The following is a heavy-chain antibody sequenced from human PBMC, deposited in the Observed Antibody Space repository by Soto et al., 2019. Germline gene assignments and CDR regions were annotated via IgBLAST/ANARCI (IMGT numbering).Heavy chain of an antibody. J-gene: IGHJ4*02. CDR2: IYYSGST. D-gene: IGHD1-7*01. CDR3: ARGETGTTYGVSDY. Sequence: PSETLSLTCTVSGGSISSYYWSWIRQPPGKGLEWIGYIYYSGSTNYNPSLKSRVTISVDTSKNQFSLKLSSVTAADTAVYYCARGETGTTYGVSDYWGQGTLVTVSS. CDR1: GGSISSYY. V-gene: IGHV4-59*01.